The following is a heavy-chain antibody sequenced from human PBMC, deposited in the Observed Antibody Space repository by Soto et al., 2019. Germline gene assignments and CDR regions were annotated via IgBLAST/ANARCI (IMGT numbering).Heavy chain of an antibody. V-gene: IGHV4-39*01. D-gene: IGHD1-26*01. CDR3: ARRMYSGSHRRGAFDI. Sequence: SETLSLTCTVSGGSISSSSYYWGWIRQPPGKGLEWIGSIYYSGSTYYNPSLKSRVTISVDTSKNQFSLKLSSVTAADTAVYYCARRMYSGSHRRGAFDIWGQGTMVTVSS. CDR1: GGSISSSSYY. CDR2: IYYSGST. J-gene: IGHJ3*02.